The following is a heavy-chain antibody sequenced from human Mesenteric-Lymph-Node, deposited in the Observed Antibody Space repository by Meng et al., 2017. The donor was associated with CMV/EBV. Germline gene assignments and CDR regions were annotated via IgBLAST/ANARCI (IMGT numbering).Heavy chain of an antibody. CDR2: IIPISSTT. Sequence: NASGGTFSTYALSWVRQAPGQGLEWMGGIIPISSTTNYAQNFQGRVTITADKSTSTAYMEVSSLRSEDTAVYYCARSIVPGGGPPDSWGQGTLVTVSS. D-gene: IGHD2-2*01. CDR3: ARSIVPGGGPPDS. J-gene: IGHJ4*02. CDR1: GGTFSTYA. V-gene: IGHV1-69*06.